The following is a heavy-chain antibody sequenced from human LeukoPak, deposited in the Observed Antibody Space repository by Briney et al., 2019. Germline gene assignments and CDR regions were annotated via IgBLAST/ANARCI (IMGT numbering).Heavy chain of an antibody. V-gene: IGHV1-24*01. CDR1: GYTLTELS. CDR3: ATQLTGGAFDI. J-gene: IGHJ3*02. D-gene: IGHD7-27*01. Sequence: ASVKVSCKVSGYTLTELSMHWVRQAPGKGLEWMGGFDPEDGETIYAQKFQGRVTMTEDTSTDTAYMELSRLRSDDTAVYYCATQLTGGAFDIWGQGTMVTVSS. CDR2: FDPEDGET.